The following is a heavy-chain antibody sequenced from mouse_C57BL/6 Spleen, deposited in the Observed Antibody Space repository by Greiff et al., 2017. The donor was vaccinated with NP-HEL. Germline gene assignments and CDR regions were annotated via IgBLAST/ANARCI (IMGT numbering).Heavy chain of an antibody. Sequence: QVQLKESGAELVRPGASVTLSCKASGYTFTDYEMHWVKQTPVHGLEWIGAIDPETGGTAYNQKFKGKAILTADKSSSTAYMELRSLTSEDSAVYYCTRVGAYWYFDVWGTGTTVTVSS. V-gene: IGHV1-15*01. CDR2: IDPETGGT. J-gene: IGHJ1*03. CDR3: TRVGAYWYFDV. CDR1: GYTFTDYE.